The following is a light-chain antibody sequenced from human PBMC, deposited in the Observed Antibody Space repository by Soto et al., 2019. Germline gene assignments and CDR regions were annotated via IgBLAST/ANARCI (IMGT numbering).Light chain of an antibody. J-gene: IGLJ2*01. Sequence: QSALTQPASVSGSPGQSITISCTGTSSDVGGYNYVSWYQQHPGKAPKLMIYDVSNRPSGVSNRFSGSKSGNTASLTISGLQAEDVAVYYCSSYTSSSPLGVVFGGGTKVTVL. CDR1: SSDVGGYNY. CDR2: DVS. V-gene: IGLV2-14*01. CDR3: SSYTSSSPLGVV.